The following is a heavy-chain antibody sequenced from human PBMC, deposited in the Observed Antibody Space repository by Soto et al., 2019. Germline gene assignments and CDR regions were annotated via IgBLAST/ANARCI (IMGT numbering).Heavy chain of an antibody. J-gene: IGHJ6*02. D-gene: IGHD6-6*01. Sequence: SETLSLTCAVSGYSIRSGYFWGWIRQPPGKGLEWIGSMYHSGITYYNLSLKSRVTIAVDTSKNQLSLKLSSATAADTAVYYCARSMYSTSAQLYYGMDVWGQGTTVTVSS. CDR1: GYSIRSGYF. CDR2: MYHSGIT. V-gene: IGHV4-38-2*01. CDR3: ARSMYSTSAQLYYGMDV.